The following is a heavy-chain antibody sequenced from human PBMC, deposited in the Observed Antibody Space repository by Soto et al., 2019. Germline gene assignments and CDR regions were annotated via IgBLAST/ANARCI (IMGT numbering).Heavy chain of an antibody. D-gene: IGHD6-19*01. CDR2: IYHSGSI. V-gene: IGHV4-4*02. CDR3: ARVAVAGTRVDY. J-gene: IGHJ4*02. CDR1: NASISSRKW. Sequence: SETLSLTCTVSNASISSRKWWTWVRQTPGKGLEWIGEIYHSGSINHNPSLKSRVTMSVDKSKNQFSLKITSVTAADTAVYYCARVAVAGTRVDYWGQGTLVTVSS.